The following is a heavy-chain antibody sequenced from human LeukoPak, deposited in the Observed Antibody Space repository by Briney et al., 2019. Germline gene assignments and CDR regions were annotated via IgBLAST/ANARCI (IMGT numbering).Heavy chain of an antibody. J-gene: IGHJ6*02. CDR3: AGSGYDSYYYYGMDV. V-gene: IGHV3-30-3*01. CDR1: GFTFSSYA. Sequence: PGGSLRLSCAASGFTFSSYAMHWVRQAPGKGLEWVAVISYDGSNKYYADSVKGRFTISRDNSKNTLYLQMNSLRAEDTAVYYCAGSGYDSYYYYGMDVWGQGTTVTVSS. CDR2: ISYDGSNK. D-gene: IGHD5-12*01.